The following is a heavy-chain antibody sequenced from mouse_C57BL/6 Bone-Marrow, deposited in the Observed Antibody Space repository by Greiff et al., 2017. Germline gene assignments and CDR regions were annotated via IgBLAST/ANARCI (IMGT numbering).Heavy chain of an antibody. CDR2: ISSGGDYI. Sequence: EVQLQESGEGLVKPGGSLKLSCAASGFTFSSYAMSWVRQTPETRLEWVAYISSGGDYIYYADTVKGRFTISRDNARNTLYLQMSSLMSEYTNMYYCTRAGFAYWGQGTLVTVSA. J-gene: IGHJ3*01. CDR1: GFTFSSYA. V-gene: IGHV5-9-1*02. CDR3: TRAGFAY.